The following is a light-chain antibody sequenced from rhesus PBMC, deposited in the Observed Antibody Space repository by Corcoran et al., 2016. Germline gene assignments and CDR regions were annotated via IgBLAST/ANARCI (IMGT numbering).Light chain of an antibody. CDR1: QSISSW. CDR2: KAA. J-gene: IGKJ3*01. V-gene: IGKV1-22*01. CDR3: QQYSSSLFT. Sequence: DIQMTQSPSSLSASVGDTVTITCRASQSISSWLAWYQQKPGKTPKTLLYKAATLQSGVPSRFSGSGSGIAVTLTISSLQSEDFATYCCQQYSSSLFTFGPGTKLDIK.